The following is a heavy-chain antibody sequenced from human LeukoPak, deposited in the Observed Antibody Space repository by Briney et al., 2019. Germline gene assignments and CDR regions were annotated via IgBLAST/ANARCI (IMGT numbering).Heavy chain of an antibody. CDR1: GFTFSSYG. J-gene: IGHJ4*02. D-gene: IGHD3-22*01. CDR3: ASNNHSSGYSPPPPPDPYYYFDY. CDR2: IRYDGSNK. Sequence: PGGSLRLSCAASGFTFSSYGMHWVRQAPGKGLEWVAFIRYDGSNKYYADSVKGRFTISRDNSKNTLYLQMNSLRAEDTAVYYCASNNHSSGYSPPPPPDPYYYFDYWGQGTLVTVSS. V-gene: IGHV3-30*02.